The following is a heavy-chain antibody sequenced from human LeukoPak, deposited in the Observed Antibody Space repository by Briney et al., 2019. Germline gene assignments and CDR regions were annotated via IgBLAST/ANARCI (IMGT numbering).Heavy chain of an antibody. D-gene: IGHD3-10*01. CDR3: ARGLVSYYYGSGSLTKRQNWFDP. J-gene: IGHJ5*02. Sequence: PSETLSLTCAVYGGSFSGYCWSWIRQPPGKGLEWIGEINHSGSTNYNPSLKSRVTISVDTSKNQFSLKLSSVTAADTAVYYCARGLVSYYYGSGSLTKRQNWFDPWGQGTLVTVSS. V-gene: IGHV4-34*01. CDR2: INHSGST. CDR1: GGSFSGYC.